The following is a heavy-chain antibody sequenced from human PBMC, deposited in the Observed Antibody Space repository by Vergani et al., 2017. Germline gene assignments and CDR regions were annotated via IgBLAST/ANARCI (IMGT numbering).Heavy chain of an antibody. Sequence: QVQLQESGPGLVKPSQTLSLTCTVSGGSISSGSYYWSWIRQPAGKGLEWIGRIYTSGSTNYNPSLKSRVTISVDTSKNQFSLKLSSVTAADTAVYYCARAKGVPAAIFAFDIWGQGTMVTVSS. CDR1: GGSISSGSYY. D-gene: IGHD2-2*02. J-gene: IGHJ3*02. CDR2: IYTSGST. V-gene: IGHV4-61*02. CDR3: ARAKGVPAAIFAFDI.